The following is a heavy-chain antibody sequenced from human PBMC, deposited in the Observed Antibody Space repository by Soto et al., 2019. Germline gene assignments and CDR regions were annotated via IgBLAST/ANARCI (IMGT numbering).Heavy chain of an antibody. CDR1: GLTVNNDY. J-gene: IGHJ4*02. D-gene: IGHD3-16*01. CDR3: ARDGRGLGKLSLFEY. V-gene: IGHV3-53*01. Sequence: GVTLRLSCADSGLTVNNDYRTWFRQHTGKGLEWVAFIYNGESTHYADSVKGRCTISSDRSKNTVYLQMNSLRIEDTAVYYCARDGRGLGKLSLFEYWGQGTLVAVDS. CDR2: IYNGEST.